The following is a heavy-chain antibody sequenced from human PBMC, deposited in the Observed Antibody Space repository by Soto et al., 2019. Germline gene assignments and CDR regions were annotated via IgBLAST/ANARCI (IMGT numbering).Heavy chain of an antibody. J-gene: IGHJ4*02. Sequence: PGGSLRLSCAASAFTFSDYWMHWVRQAPGKGLVWVSRINGDGTSTSYADSVKGRFTISRDSAKNTLYLQMNSLRAEDTAVYYCTRVRSGNYGAFDYWRQGALVTVSS. CDR1: AFTFSDYW. D-gene: IGHD3-22*01. CDR2: INGDGTST. V-gene: IGHV3-74*01. CDR3: TRVRSGNYGAFDY.